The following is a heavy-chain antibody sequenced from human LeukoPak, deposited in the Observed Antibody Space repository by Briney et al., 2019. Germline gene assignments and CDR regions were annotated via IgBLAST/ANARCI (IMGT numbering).Heavy chain of an antibody. V-gene: IGHV3-23*01. D-gene: IGHD3-3*01. CDR3: AKTSSRFLEWLSRYYFDY. J-gene: IGHJ4*02. Sequence: GGSLRLSCAASGFTFSSYAMSWVRQAPGKGLEWVSAISGSGGSTYYADSVKGRFTISRDNSKNTLYLQMNSLRAEDTAVYYCAKTSSRFLEWLSRYYFDYWGQGTLVTASS. CDR2: ISGSGGST. CDR1: GFTFSSYA.